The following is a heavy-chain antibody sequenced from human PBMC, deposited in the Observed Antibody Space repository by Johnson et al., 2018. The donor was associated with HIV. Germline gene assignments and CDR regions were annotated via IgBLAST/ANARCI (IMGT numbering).Heavy chain of an antibody. Sequence: QVQLVESGGGVVQPGRSLRLSCAASGFTFSSYGMHWVRQAPGKGLEWVAVIWYDGSNKYYSGSVKGRCTIHRDNSKNTLDLQMNSLGVDDTAMYYCARGHHDSGYPLEAFDIWGQGTMVSVSS. CDR2: IWYDGSNK. D-gene: IGHD3-22*01. CDR1: GFTFSSYG. J-gene: IGHJ3*02. CDR3: ARGHHDSGYPLEAFDI. V-gene: IGHV3-33*01.